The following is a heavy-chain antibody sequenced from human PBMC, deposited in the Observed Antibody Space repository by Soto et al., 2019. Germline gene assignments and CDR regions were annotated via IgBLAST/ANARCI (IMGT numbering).Heavy chain of an antibody. CDR2: ILPMFDIT. CDR3: SLGSWSAETFDI. Sequence: QVQLVQSGAEVKKPGSSVKVSCKASGGTFSTYTVVWVRQAPGQGLEWMGRILPMFDITNNAKRFQGRVTMTADKSTSTAYLELTSLRSEDTAVYYCSLGSWSAETFDIWGRGTMVTVSS. V-gene: IGHV1-69*02. CDR1: GGTFSTYT. D-gene: IGHD6-13*01. J-gene: IGHJ3*02.